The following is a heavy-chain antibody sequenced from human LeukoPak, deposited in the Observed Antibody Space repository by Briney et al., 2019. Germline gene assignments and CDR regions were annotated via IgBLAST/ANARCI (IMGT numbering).Heavy chain of an antibody. Sequence: ASVKVSCKASGYTFTGYYMHWVRQAPGQGLEWMGWINTNTGNPTYAQGFTGRFVFSLDTSVSTAYLQISSLKAEDTAVYYCARGRYYDILTGYYPPDYWGQGTLVTVSS. CDR1: GYTFTGYY. CDR3: ARGRYYDILTGYYPPDY. V-gene: IGHV7-4-1*02. CDR2: INTNTGNP. D-gene: IGHD3-9*01. J-gene: IGHJ4*02.